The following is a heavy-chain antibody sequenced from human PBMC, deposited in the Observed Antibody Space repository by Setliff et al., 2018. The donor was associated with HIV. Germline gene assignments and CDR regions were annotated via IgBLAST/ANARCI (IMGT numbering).Heavy chain of an antibody. V-gene: IGHV4-59*08. Sequence: SETLSLTCTVSGDSIRGYYWSWIRQPPGKGLEWMGYVFYTGFAAYNPSLKSRLTISVDTSKNQFSLKLSSVTAADTAVYHCARADNYYYDSGAFKSGLDAFDIWGQGTLVTVSS. D-gene: IGHD3-22*01. CDR1: GDSIRGYY. CDR3: ARADNYYYDSGAFKSGLDAFDI. J-gene: IGHJ4*02. CDR2: VFYTGFA.